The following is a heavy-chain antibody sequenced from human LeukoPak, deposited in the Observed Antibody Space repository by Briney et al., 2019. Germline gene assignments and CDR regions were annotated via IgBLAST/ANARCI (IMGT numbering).Heavy chain of an antibody. Sequence: GGSLRLSRTASGFTVSGIHMNWVRQAPGKGLDWVSGLYAGGSTYYAGSVTGRFTISRDDSKNTLYLQMTGLRVDDTAIYYCVRGNGNVGGRLDPWGQGAWVIVSS. V-gene: IGHV3-66*01. D-gene: IGHD1-1*01. CDR2: LYAGGST. CDR3: VRGNGNVGGRLDP. CDR1: GFTVSGIH. J-gene: IGHJ5*02.